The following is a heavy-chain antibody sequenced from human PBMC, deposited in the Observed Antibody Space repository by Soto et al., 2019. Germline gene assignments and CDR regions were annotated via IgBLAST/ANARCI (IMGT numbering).Heavy chain of an antibody. CDR1: GGSISSSNW. J-gene: IGHJ4*02. Sequence: SETLSLTCAVSGGSISSSNWWSWVRQPPGKGLEWIGYIYYSGSTDYSPSLKSRVTISVDTSKNQFSLKLSSVTAADTAVYYCARGYGRNFDYWGQGTLVTVSS. D-gene: IGHD5-18*01. CDR2: IYYSGST. CDR3: ARGYGRNFDY. V-gene: IGHV4-4*02.